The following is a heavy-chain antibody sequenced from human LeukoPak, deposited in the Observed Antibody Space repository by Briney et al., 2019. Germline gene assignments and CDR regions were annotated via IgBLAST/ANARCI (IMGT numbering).Heavy chain of an antibody. D-gene: IGHD1-26*01. CDR1: GGSISSYY. J-gene: IGHJ4*02. Sequence: SETLSLTCTVSGGSISSYYWSWIRQPAGKGLEWIGRIHTSGSTNYNPSLKSRVTMSGDTSKNQFSLKLSSVTAADTAVYYCARGPPPPWDLLGGVGRVTFYFDYWGQGTLDTVSS. CDR2: IHTSGST. CDR3: ARGPPPPWDLLGGVGRVTFYFDY. V-gene: IGHV4-4*07.